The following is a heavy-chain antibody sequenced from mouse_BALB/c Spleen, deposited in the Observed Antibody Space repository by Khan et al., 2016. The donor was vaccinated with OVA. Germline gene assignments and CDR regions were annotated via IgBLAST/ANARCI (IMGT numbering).Heavy chain of an antibody. J-gene: IGHJ3*01. CDR3: ARGYDFVAY. Sequence: VQLKQSGPDLVKPGASVKISCKASGYSFTLYYMTWVKQSHGKSLEWIGRVNPNTGGSDYNQEFKGKAILTVDKSSNTAYIELHSLTSEDAAVYYCARGYDFVAYWGQGTLVTVSA. D-gene: IGHD2-14*01. V-gene: IGHV1-18*01. CDR1: GYSFTLYY. CDR2: VNPNTGGS.